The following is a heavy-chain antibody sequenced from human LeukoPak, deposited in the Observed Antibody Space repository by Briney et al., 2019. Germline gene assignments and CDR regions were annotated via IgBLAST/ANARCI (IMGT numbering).Heavy chain of an antibody. CDR1: GGSFSGYY. Sequence: SETLSLTCAVYGGSFSGYYWTWIRQAPGKGLEWIGEINPSGRISYNPSLKGRLTISVNASKNQFSLNLRSLTAADTAVYYCARGRQEVSMIVVVMTAVSYYLDVWGKGTTVTVS. CDR2: INPSGRI. J-gene: IGHJ6*03. D-gene: IGHD3-22*01. CDR3: ARGRQEVSMIVVVMTAVSYYLDV. V-gene: IGHV4-34*01.